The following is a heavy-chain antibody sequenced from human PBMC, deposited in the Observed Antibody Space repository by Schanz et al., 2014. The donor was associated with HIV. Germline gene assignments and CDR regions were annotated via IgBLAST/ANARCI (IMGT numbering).Heavy chain of an antibody. CDR2: ISAYNGNT. CDR3: ARGSCSGGTCYSGDH. CDR1: GYTFISYG. Sequence: QVQLVQSGAEMKKPGASVKVSCKASGYTFISYGITWVRQAPGQGLEWMGWISAYNGNTNYAQKVQGRVTMTTDTSTSTAYMELRSLRSDDTAVYYCARGSCSGGTCYSGDHWGQGTLVTVSS. D-gene: IGHD2-15*01. V-gene: IGHV1-18*01. J-gene: IGHJ4*02.